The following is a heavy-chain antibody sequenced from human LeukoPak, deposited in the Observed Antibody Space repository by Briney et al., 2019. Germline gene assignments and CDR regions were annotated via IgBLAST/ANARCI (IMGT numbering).Heavy chain of an antibody. D-gene: IGHD6-25*01. J-gene: IGHJ3*02. CDR1: GYTFTSYY. Sequence: ASVKVSCKASGYTFTSYYMHWVRQAPGQGLEWMGIINPSGGSTSYAQKFQGRVTINTDESTSAAYMDLSSLRSEDTAVYYCARERLAGDAFDIWGQGTMVAVSA. V-gene: IGHV1-46*01. CDR2: INPSGGST. CDR3: ARERLAGDAFDI.